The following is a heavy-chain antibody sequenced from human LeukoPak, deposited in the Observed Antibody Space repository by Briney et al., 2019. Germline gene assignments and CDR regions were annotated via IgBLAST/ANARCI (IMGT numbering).Heavy chain of an antibody. CDR2: MNPNSGNT. J-gene: IGHJ5*02. V-gene: IGHV1-8*03. D-gene: IGHD2-2*01. CDR3: ARGLAVVVPAAIHWFDP. Sequence: ASVKVSCKASGYTFISYDINWVRQATGQGLEWMGWMNPNSGNTGYAQKFQGRVTITRNTSISTAYMELSSLRSEDTAVYYCARGLAVVVPAAIHWFDPWGQGTLVTVSS. CDR1: GYTFISYD.